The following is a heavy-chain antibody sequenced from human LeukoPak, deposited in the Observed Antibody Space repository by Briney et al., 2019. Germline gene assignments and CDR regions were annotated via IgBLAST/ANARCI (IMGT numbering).Heavy chain of an antibody. CDR3: ARSLRVRGVPDYMDV. Sequence: GGSLRLSCAASGFTFSSYGMSWVRQAPGKGLEWVSVIHKNAITYYADTVKGRFTISRDNSKNMLYLQMNRLRAEDTAVYYCARSLRVRGVPDYMDVWGKGTTVIISS. CDR2: IHKNAIT. J-gene: IGHJ6*03. V-gene: IGHV3-53*01. D-gene: IGHD3-10*01. CDR1: GFTFSSYG.